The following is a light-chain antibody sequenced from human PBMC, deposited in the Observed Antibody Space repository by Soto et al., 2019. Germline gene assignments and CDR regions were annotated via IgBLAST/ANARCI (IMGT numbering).Light chain of an antibody. J-gene: IGLJ3*02. V-gene: IGLV1-51*01. CDR2: DDN. CDR1: SSNIATNY. CDR3: GTWDTSLSAGV. Sequence: QSALTQPPSVSAAPGQRVTISCSGSSSNIATNYVSWYQHLPGAAPRLLISDDNKRPSGIPDRFSGSKYGTSATLDITGLQTGDEADYYCGTWDTSLSAGVFGGGTKVTVL.